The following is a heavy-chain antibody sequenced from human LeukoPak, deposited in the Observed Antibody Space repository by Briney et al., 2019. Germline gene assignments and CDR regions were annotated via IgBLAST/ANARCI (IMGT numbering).Heavy chain of an antibody. Sequence: SETLYLTCAVYGGSFTGYYWSWIRQSPGKGLQWIAEVNHRGDTNYNPSVKGRVTISVDTSKSQFSLKVTPLTAADTAVYYCARGPTISETGYFDYWGQGTLVTVSS. CDR2: VNHRGDT. CDR3: ARGPTISETGYFDY. D-gene: IGHD1-1*01. V-gene: IGHV4-34*01. J-gene: IGHJ4*03. CDR1: GGSFTGYY.